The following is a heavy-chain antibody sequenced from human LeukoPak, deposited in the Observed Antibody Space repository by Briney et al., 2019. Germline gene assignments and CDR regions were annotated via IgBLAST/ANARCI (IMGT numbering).Heavy chain of an antibody. V-gene: IGHV1-8*03. CDR3: ARGASRSFDY. J-gene: IGHJ4*02. Sequence: ASVKVSCKASGHTFTTYDINWVRQAAGQGLEWMGWMNPNSGNTGYTQKFQGRVTFTRNPSISTAYMELSSLRSQDTAVYYCARGASRSFDYWGQGTPVTVSS. CDR1: GHTFTTYD. CDR2: MNPNSGNT.